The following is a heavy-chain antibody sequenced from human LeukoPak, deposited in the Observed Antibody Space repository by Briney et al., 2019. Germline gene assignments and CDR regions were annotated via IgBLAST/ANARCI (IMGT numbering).Heavy chain of an antibody. J-gene: IGHJ4*02. CDR1: GGSIGSYY. V-gene: IGHV4-59*12. Sequence: SETLSLACTVAGGSIGSYYWSWVRQPPGKGLEWIGYIYYSGSTNYNPSLKSRVTISVDTSKNQFSLKLSSVTAADTAVYYCARLAYGDYYFDYWGQGTLVTVSS. D-gene: IGHD4-17*01. CDR2: IYYSGST. CDR3: ARLAYGDYYFDY.